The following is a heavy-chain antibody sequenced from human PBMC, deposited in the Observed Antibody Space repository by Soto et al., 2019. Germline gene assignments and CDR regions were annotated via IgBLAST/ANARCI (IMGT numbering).Heavy chain of an antibody. CDR2: ISGSGGST. D-gene: IGHD6-19*01. V-gene: IGHV3-23*01. CDR1: RFTFSSNA. Sequence: EVQLLESGGGLVQPGGSLRLSCAASRFTFSSNAMSWVRQAPGKGLEWVSVISGSGGSTYYADSVKGRFTISRDNSKNTLYLQMNSLRAEDTAVYYCAIVFSSGSIYYYYYMDVWGKGTTVTVSS. J-gene: IGHJ6*03. CDR3: AIVFSSGSIYYYYYMDV.